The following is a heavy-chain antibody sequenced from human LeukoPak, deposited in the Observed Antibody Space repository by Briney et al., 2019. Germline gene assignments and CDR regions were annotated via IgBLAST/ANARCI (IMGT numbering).Heavy chain of an antibody. CDR1: GYGFTSYW. J-gene: IGHJ4*02. V-gene: IGHV5-51*01. D-gene: IGHD2-2*01. CDR3: ARAPSGVYCSTTTCYGDYFDY. Sequence: GESLKISCKGSGYGFTSYWIGLVRQMPGKGLEWMGIIYPGDSDTRYSPSFQGQVTISADKSLSTAYLQWSSLKASDTAMYYCARAPSGVYCSTTTCYGDYFDYWGQGTLVTVSS. CDR2: IYPGDSDT.